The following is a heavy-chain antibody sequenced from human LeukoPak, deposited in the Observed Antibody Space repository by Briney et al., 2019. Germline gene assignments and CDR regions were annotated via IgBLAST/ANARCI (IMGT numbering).Heavy chain of an antibody. D-gene: IGHD6-13*01. J-gene: IGHJ6*02. CDR1: GFTFDDYG. CDR2: INWNGGST. V-gene: IGHV3-20*01. Sequence: PGGSLRLSCAASGFTFDDYGMSWVRQAPGKGLEWVSGINWNGGSTGYADSVKGRLTISRDNAKNSLYLQMNSLRAEDTALYHCARSYSTDDYYGMDVWGQGTTVTVSS. CDR3: ARSYSTDDYYGMDV.